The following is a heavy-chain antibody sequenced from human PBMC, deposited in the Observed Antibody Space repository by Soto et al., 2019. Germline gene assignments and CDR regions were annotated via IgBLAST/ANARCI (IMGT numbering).Heavy chain of an antibody. CDR2: IHHSGST. Sequence: SETLSLTCNVSGGSISSGGYYWTWIRQHPGKGLEWIGNIHHSGSTFYNPSLKSRVSISVDTSKNQFSLKLSSVTAGDTAGYYCARRWIQGSIDFWGQGPLGTVST. V-gene: IGHV4-31*03. CDR1: GGSISSGGYY. CDR3: ARRWIQGSIDF. D-gene: IGHD5-12*01. J-gene: IGHJ4*02.